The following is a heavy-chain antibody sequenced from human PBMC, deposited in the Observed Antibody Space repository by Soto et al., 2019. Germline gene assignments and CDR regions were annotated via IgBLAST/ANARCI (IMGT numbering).Heavy chain of an antibody. CDR1: GYTFTSYY. CDR2: INPNGGST. CDR3: ARDSPQEDVVVVPAAIRRPYYYYGMDV. J-gene: IGHJ6*02. D-gene: IGHD2-2*01. Sequence: ASVKVSCKASGYTFTSYYMHWVRQAPGQGLEWMGIINPNGGSTSYAQKFQGRVTMTRDTSTSTVYMELSSLRSEDTAVYYCARDSPQEDVVVVPAAIRRPYYYYGMDVWGQGTTVTVSS. V-gene: IGHV1-46*01.